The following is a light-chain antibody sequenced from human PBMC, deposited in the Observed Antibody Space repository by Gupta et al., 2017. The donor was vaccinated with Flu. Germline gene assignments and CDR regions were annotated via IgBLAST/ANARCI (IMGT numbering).Light chain of an antibody. CDR1: SRRNSY. Sequence: SSEVTRDPAVSVALGQTVRIPCQGDSRRNSYASWYQQKPGHASVLVIYAKNFRPSGIPDLFSGSSSGNTASLTITGAQAEDEADYYCNSRDSTDNQQAVFGGETKLTVL. CDR2: AKN. CDR3: NSRDSTDNQQAV. V-gene: IGLV3-19*01. J-gene: IGLJ2*01.